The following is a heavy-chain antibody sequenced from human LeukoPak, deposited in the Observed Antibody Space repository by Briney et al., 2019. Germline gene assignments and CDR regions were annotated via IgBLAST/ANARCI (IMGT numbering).Heavy chain of an antibody. CDR2: IWYDGSNK. Sequence: AGGSLRLSCAASGFTFSSYGMHWVRQAPGKGLEWVAVIWYDGSNKYYADSVKGRFTISRDNSKNTLYLQMNSLRAEDTAVYYCARTWIPVPFDYWGQGTLVTVSS. CDR3: ARTWIPVPFDY. V-gene: IGHV3-33*01. D-gene: IGHD5-18*01. CDR1: GFTFSSYG. J-gene: IGHJ4*02.